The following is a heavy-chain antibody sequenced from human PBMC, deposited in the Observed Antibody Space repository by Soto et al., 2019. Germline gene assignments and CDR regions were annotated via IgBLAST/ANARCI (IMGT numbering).Heavy chain of an antibody. CDR2: IDHSGST. CDR1: GDSFSGYY. Sequence: XETLSLTCAVYGDSFSGYYWGWIRQPPGKGLEWLGEIDHSGSTNYSPSLKSRVTLSVDTSKNQFSLKLSSVTAADTAVYYCARGPVNKHLWSPFYFWGKGTLVTVSS. V-gene: IGHV4-34*01. CDR3: ARGPVNKHLWSPFYF. D-gene: IGHD5-18*01. J-gene: IGHJ4*02.